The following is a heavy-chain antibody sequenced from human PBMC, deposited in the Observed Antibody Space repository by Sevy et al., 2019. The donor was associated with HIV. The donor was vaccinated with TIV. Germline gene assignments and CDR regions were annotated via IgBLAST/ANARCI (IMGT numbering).Heavy chain of an antibody. CDR1: GYTLTELS. Sequence: ASVKVSCKVSGYTLTELSMHWVRQAPGKGLEWMGGFDPEDGETIYAQKFQGRVTMTEDTSTDTAYMELSSLRSEDTAVYYCATIRSSVVADFRDAFDIWGQGTMVTVSS. J-gene: IGHJ3*02. CDR2: FDPEDGET. D-gene: IGHD5-12*01. CDR3: ATIRSSVVADFRDAFDI. V-gene: IGHV1-24*01.